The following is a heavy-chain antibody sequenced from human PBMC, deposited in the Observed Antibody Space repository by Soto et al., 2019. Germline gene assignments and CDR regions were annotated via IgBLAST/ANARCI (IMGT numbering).Heavy chain of an antibody. V-gene: IGHV2-5*02. J-gene: IGHJ4*02. D-gene: IGHD6-19*01. CDR1: GFSLSSTRMA. CDR2: IYWDDDK. Sequence: QITLKESGPPLVKPTQTLTLTCTFSGFSLSSTRMAVGWIRQPPGKALEWLALIYWDDDKRYSPFLKSRLTISKDTSKNLRVLTMSNMDPVDTARYYCAHIVVAGLGYYFDYWGQGTLVTVAS. CDR3: AHIVVAGLGYYFDY.